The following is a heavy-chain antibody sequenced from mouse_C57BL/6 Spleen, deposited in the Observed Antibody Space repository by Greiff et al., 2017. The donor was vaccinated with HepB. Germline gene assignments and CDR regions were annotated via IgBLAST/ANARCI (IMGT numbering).Heavy chain of an antibody. J-gene: IGHJ1*03. CDR3: AREGPYFDV. CDR1: GFTFSDYY. CDR2: INYDGSST. Sequence: EVQRVESEGGLVQPGSSMKLSCTASGFTFSDYYMAWVRQVPEKGLEWVANINYDGSSTYYLDSLKSRFIISRDNAKNILYLQMSSLKSEDTATYYCAREGPYFDVWGTGTTVTVSS. V-gene: IGHV5-16*01.